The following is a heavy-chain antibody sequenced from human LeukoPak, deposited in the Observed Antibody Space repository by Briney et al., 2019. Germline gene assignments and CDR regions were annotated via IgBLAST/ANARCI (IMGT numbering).Heavy chain of an antibody. CDR1: GYTFTSYA. V-gene: IGHV1-2*02. D-gene: IGHD1-26*01. CDR3: ATPRGSGSYYMVY. J-gene: IGHJ4*02. CDR2: INPNSGGT. Sequence: ASVKVSCKASGYTFTSYAMNWVRQAPGQGLEWMGWINPNSGGTNYAQKFQGRVTMTRDTSISTAYMELSSLRSEDTAVYYCATPRGSGSYYMVYWGQGTLVTVSS.